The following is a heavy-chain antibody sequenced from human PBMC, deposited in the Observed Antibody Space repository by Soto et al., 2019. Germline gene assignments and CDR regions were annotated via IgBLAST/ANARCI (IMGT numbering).Heavy chain of an antibody. CDR3: AKDGRKYCSSSGFDY. CDR2: ISGSGGST. J-gene: IGHJ4*02. Sequence: PGGSLRLSCAASGFTFSSYAMSWVRQAPGKGLEWVSAISGSGGSTYYADSVKGRFTISRDNSKNTLYLQMNSLRAEDTAVYYCAKDGRKYCSSSGFDYWCQGTLVTVSS. V-gene: IGHV3-23*01. CDR1: GFTFSSYA. D-gene: IGHD6-6*01.